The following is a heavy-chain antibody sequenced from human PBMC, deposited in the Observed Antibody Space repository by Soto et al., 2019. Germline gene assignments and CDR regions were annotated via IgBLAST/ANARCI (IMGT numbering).Heavy chain of an antibody. CDR2: IIPIFGTA. J-gene: IGHJ4*02. V-gene: IGHV1-69*13. CDR3: ARGLGYGDYAWGSPFDY. CDR1: GGTFSSYA. Sequence: SVKVSCKASGGTFSSYAISWVRQAPGQGLEWMGGIIPIFGTANYAQKFQGRVTITADESTSTAYMELSSLRSEDTAVYYCARGLGYGDYAWGSPFDYWGQGTLVTVSS. D-gene: IGHD3-16*01.